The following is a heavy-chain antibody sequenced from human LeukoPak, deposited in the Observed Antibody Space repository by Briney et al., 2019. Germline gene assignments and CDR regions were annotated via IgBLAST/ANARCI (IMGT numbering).Heavy chain of an antibody. V-gene: IGHV4-59*08. CDR2: IYYSGNT. J-gene: IGHJ4*02. CDR3: ARHEYGGNGPFDH. D-gene: IGHD4-23*01. CDR1: GGSMSSYY. Sequence: SETLSLTCTVSGGSMSSYYWSWIRQPPGKGLEWIGYIYYSGNTNYNPSLKSRVTISVDTSKDQFSLKLSSVTAADTAVYYCARHEYGGNGPFDHWGQGTLVTVSS.